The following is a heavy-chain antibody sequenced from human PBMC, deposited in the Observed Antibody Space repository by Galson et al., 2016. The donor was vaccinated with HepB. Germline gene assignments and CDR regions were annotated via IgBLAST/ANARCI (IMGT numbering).Heavy chain of an antibody. J-gene: IGHJ4*02. V-gene: IGHV1-46*01. D-gene: IGHD2-2*01. Sequence: SVKVSCKASGYTFTSYYIHWVRQAPGQGLEWMGIINPSGGSTSYAQKFQGRIAMTRDTSTSTVYMELSSLRSEDSAVYYCAREGSVTSFFDSWGQGAVVTVPS. CDR2: INPSGGST. CDR3: AREGSVTSFFDS. CDR1: GYTFTSYY.